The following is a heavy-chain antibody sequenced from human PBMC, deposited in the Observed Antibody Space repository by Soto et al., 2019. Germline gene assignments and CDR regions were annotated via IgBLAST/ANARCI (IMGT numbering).Heavy chain of an antibody. Sequence: EMQLVESGGRLVQPGGSLRLSYAASGFIFSDQYMDWVRQAPGKGLEWVGRIRKKVNSYTTEYAASVKGRFTVSRDDSKNSLYLQMNSLKTEDTAIYYCARDLGGAPYVDLWGRGTLVTVSS. D-gene: IGHD3-16*01. CDR2: IRKKVNSYTT. CDR1: GFIFSDQY. CDR3: ARDLGGAPYVDL. J-gene: IGHJ2*01. V-gene: IGHV3-72*01.